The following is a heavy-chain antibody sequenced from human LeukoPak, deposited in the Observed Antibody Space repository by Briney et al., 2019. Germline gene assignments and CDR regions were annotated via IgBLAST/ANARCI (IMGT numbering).Heavy chain of an antibody. CDR2: ISGSGGST. Sequence: PGVSLRLSCAASGFTFSSYAMSWVRQAPGKGLEWVSAISGSGGSTYYADSVKGRFTISRDNSKNTLYLQMNSLRAEDTAVYYCAKMGGSGSYYNVISDWFDPWGQGTLVTVSS. CDR3: AKMGGSGSYYNVISDWFDP. D-gene: IGHD3-10*01. CDR1: GFTFSSYA. J-gene: IGHJ5*02. V-gene: IGHV3-23*01.